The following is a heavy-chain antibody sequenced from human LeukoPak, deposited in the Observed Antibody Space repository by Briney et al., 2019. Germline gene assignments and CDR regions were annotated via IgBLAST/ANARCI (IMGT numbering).Heavy chain of an antibody. CDR3: ARGYCSGGSCPRGGY. CDR1: GFTFSSYS. V-gene: IGHV3-48*04. D-gene: IGHD2-15*01. CDR2: ISSSGSTI. J-gene: IGHJ4*02. Sequence: GGSLRLSCAASGFTFSSYSMNWVRQAPGKGLEWVSYISSSGSTIYYADSVKGRFTISRDNAKNSLYLQMNSLRAEDTAVYYCARGYCSGGSCPRGGYWGQGTLVTVSS.